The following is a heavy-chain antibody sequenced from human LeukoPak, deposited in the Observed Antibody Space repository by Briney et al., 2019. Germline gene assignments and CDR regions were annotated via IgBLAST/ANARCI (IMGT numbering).Heavy chain of an antibody. V-gene: IGHV3-7*01. CDR3: ARLSTAVAGNDY. J-gene: IGHJ4*02. CDR1: GFTFSSYW. Sequence: GGSLRLSCAASGFTFSSYWMSWVRQAPGKGLEWVANIKQDGSEEYYVDSVKGRFTVSGDNAKNSLYLQMNSLRAEDTAVYYCARLSTAVAGNDYWGQGTLVTVSS. D-gene: IGHD6-19*01. CDR2: IKQDGSEE.